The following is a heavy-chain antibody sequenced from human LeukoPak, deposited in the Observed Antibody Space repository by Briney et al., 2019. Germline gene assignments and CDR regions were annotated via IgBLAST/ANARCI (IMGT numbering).Heavy chain of an antibody. CDR1: GGSFCGYY. CDR3: ARRRIAARRPLIYFDY. V-gene: IGHV4-34*01. Sequence: SETLSLTCAVYGGSFCGYYWSWIRQPPGKGLEWVGEINHSGSTNYNPSLKSRVTISVDTSKNQFSLKLSSVTAADTAVYYCARRRIAARRPLIYFDYWGQGTLVTVSS. CDR2: INHSGST. J-gene: IGHJ4*02. D-gene: IGHD6-6*01.